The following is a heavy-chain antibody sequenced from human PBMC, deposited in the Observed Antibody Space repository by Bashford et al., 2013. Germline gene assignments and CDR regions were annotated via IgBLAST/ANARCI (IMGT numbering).Heavy chain of an antibody. V-gene: IGHV6-1*01. J-gene: IGHJ3*02. Sequence: WIRQSPSRGFEWLGRTYYRSKWYNDYAVSVKSRITINPDTSKNQFSLQLNSVTPEDTAVYYCASLTGRGGFDIWGQGTMVTVSS. CDR3: ASLTGRGGFDI. D-gene: IGHD3-9*01. CDR2: TYYRSKWYN.